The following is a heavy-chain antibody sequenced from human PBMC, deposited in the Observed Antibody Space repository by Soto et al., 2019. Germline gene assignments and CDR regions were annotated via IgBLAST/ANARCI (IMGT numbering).Heavy chain of an antibody. CDR3: ARGGAGYYFDY. CDR1: GYTFINYA. V-gene: IGHV1-3*05. J-gene: IGHJ4*02. CDR2: INAGNGDT. Sequence: QVQLVQSGAEEKKPGASVKVSCTASGYTFINYAIHWVRQAPGQRLEWMGWINAGNGDTKYSQKFQGRVTITRDTSANTAYMELSGLRSEGTAVYYCARGGAGYYFDYWGQGTLVTVSS. D-gene: IGHD2-15*01.